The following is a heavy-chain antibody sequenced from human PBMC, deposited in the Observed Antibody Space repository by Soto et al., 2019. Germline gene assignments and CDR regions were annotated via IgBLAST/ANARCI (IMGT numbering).Heavy chain of an antibody. CDR1: GXTFSSYG. D-gene: IGHD3-22*01. CDR2: ISDDGSNK. J-gene: IGHJ6*02. Sequence: GGSLRLSCAASGXTFSSYGMHWVRQAPGKGLEWVAVISDDGSNKYYADSVKGRFTISRDNSKNTLYLQMNSLRAEDAAVYYCAKDRYYDSSGYYYYYYGMDVWGQGTTVTVSS. V-gene: IGHV3-30*18. CDR3: AKDRYYDSSGYYYYYYGMDV.